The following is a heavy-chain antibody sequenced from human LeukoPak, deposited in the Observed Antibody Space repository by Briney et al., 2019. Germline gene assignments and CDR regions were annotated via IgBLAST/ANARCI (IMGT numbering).Heavy chain of an antibody. Sequence: GGSLRLSCAASGFTFSSYWMSWVRQAPGKGLEWVANIKQDGSEKYYVDSVKGRFTISRDNAKNSLYLQMNSLRAEDTAVYYCASSKFDTSSSFDYRGQGTLVTVSS. J-gene: IGHJ4*02. CDR1: GFTFSSYW. V-gene: IGHV3-7*03. D-gene: IGHD3-16*01. CDR3: ASSKFDTSSSFDY. CDR2: IKQDGSEK.